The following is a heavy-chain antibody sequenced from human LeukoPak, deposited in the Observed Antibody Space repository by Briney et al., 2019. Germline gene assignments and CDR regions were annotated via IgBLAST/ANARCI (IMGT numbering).Heavy chain of an antibody. J-gene: IGHJ6*02. D-gene: IGHD6-19*01. V-gene: IGHV3-7*01. CDR3: ARQPPGSGWYGPYYYYYGMDV. CDR2: IKQDGSEK. Sequence: GGALRLSCAASGFTFSSYWMRWVRQAPGKGGEGVAHIKQDGSEKYYVDSVKGRFTISRDNAKNSLYLQMNSLRAEDTAVYYCARQPPGSGWYGPYYYYYGMDVWGQGTTVTVSS. CDR1: GFTFSSYW.